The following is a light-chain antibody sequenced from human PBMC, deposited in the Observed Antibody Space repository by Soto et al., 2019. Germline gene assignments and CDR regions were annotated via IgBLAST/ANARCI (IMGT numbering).Light chain of an antibody. CDR3: QQSYSTPPWT. CDR2: AAS. J-gene: IGKJ1*01. V-gene: IGKV1-39*01. Sequence: DIQMTQSPSSLSASVGDRVTITCRASQSIVTYLNWYLQQPGKAPKLLVYAASNLQSGVPSRFSGSGSGTDFTLTISSLQPEDFATYFCQQSYSTPPWTFGQGTKVEIK. CDR1: QSIVTY.